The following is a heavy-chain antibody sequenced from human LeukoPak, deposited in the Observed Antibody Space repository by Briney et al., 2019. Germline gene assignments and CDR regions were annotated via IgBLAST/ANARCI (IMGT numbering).Heavy chain of an antibody. CDR3: AKEWFMELIDY. V-gene: IGHV3-7*03. Sequence: GGSLRLSCAASGFTFSSYWMSWVRQAPGKGLEWVGNIKKDGSEKYYVDSVKGRFTISRDNSKNTLYLQTNSLRAEDTAVYYCAKEWFMELIDYWGQGTLVTVSS. CDR1: GFTFSSYW. D-gene: IGHD2-8*02. J-gene: IGHJ4*02. CDR2: IKKDGSEK.